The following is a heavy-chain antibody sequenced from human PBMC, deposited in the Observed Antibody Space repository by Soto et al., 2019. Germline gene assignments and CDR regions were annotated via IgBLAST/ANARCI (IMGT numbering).Heavy chain of an antibody. V-gene: IGHV4-30-2*01. Sequence: QLQLQESGSGLVKPSQTLSLTCAVSGGSISSGGYSWSWIRQPPGKGLEWIGYIYHSGNTYYNPSLKSRVPISVDRSKNQFSLKLSSVTAADTAVYYCARGGYCSGGSCYEYYFDYWGQGTLVTVSS. CDR1: GGSISSGGYS. CDR3: ARGGYCSGGSCYEYYFDY. J-gene: IGHJ4*02. D-gene: IGHD2-15*01. CDR2: IYHSGNT.